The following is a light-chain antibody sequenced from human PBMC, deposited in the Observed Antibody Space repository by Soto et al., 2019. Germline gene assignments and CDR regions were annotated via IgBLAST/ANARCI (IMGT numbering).Light chain of an antibody. V-gene: IGLV1-47*03. CDR1: SSNIGSNY. CDR3: AAWDDSLSGPV. Sequence: QSVLTQPPSASGTPGQRVTISCSGSSSNIGSNYVYWYQQLPGTAPKLLIYRNNQRPSGVPDRFSGSKSGTSASLAISGLWSEDEADYYCAAWDDSLSGPVFGGETKLTVL. J-gene: IGLJ2*01. CDR2: RNN.